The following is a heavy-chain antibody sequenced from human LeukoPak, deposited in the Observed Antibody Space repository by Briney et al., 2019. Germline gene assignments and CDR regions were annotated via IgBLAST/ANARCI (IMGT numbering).Heavy chain of an antibody. CDR3: ASSYYDFWSGYSPYGMDV. CDR1: GYTFTIYA. V-gene: IGHV1-3*01. Sequence: ASVTVSCKASGYTFTIYAMHWVRQAPGQRLEWMGWINVGNGNTKYSQKFQGRVTITRDTSASTAYMELSSLRSEDTAVYYCASSYYDFWSGYSPYGMDVWGQGTTVTVSS. D-gene: IGHD3-3*01. CDR2: INVGNGNT. J-gene: IGHJ6*02.